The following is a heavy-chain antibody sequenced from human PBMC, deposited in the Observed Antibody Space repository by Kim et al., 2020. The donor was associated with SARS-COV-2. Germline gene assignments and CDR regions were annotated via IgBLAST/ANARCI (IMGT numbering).Heavy chain of an antibody. CDR1: GGSISSSSYY. Sequence: SETLSLTCTVSGGSISSSSYYWGWIRQPPGKGLEWIGSIYYSGSTYYNPSLKSRVTISVDTSKNQFSLKLSSVTAADTAVYYCARHDPVTVYGDYFFDYWGQGTLVTVSS. J-gene: IGHJ4*02. CDR2: IYYSGST. CDR3: ARHDPVTVYGDYFFDY. V-gene: IGHV4-39*01. D-gene: IGHD4-17*01.